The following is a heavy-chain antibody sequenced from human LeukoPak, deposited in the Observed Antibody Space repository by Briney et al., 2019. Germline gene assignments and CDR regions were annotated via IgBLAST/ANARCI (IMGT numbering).Heavy chain of an antibody. J-gene: IGHJ5*01. CDR3: ARESGRFRCDS. V-gene: IGHV3-7*01. CDR1: GFTFNKWW. CDR2: IKEDSSDK. D-gene: IGHD3-3*01. Sequence: GGSLRLSCAASGFTFNKWWMNWVRQAPGKRLEWVANIKEDSSDKNYVDSMKGRFTISRDNAKNSLYLQMNSLTAEDTAVYYCARESGRFRCDSCGQGTLVTVSS.